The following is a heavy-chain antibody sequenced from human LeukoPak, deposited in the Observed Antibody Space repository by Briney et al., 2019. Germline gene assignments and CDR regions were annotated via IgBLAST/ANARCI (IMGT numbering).Heavy chain of an antibody. Sequence: GGSLRLSCAASGFTFDDYAMHWVRQAPGKGLEWVSGISWNSGSIGYADSVKGRFTISRDNSKNTLYLQMNSLRAEDTAVYYCAKAGVITMVRGAVDYWGQGTLVTVSS. J-gene: IGHJ4*02. D-gene: IGHD3-10*01. CDR1: GFTFDDYA. CDR3: AKAGVITMVRGAVDY. CDR2: ISWNSGSI. V-gene: IGHV3-9*01.